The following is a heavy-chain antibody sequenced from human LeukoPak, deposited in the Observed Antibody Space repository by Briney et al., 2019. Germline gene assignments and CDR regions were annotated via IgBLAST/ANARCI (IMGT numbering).Heavy chain of an antibody. D-gene: IGHD3-22*01. V-gene: IGHV4-39*01. CDR2: IYYSGNT. CDR1: GGSISSSY. J-gene: IGHJ4*02. CDR3: ARRPYDSSGYNFDY. Sequence: SETLSLTCTVSGGSISSSYWSWIRQPPGKGLEWIGSIYYSGNTYYNPSLKSRVTISVDTSKNQFSLKLSSVTAADTAVYYRARRPYDSSGYNFDYWGQGTLVTVSS.